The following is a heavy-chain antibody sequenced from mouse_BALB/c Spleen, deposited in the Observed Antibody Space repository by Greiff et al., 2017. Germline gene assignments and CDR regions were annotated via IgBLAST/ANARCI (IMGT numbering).Heavy chain of an antibody. CDR3: ARWDYYGSSPFAY. J-gene: IGHJ3*01. CDR2: INPSTGYT. CDR1: GYTFTSYW. V-gene: IGHV1-7*01. Sequence: QVQLKESGAELAKPGASVKMSCKASGYTFTSYWMHWVKQRPGQGLEWIGYINPSTGYTEYNQKFKDKATLTADKSSSTAYMQLSSLTSEDSAVYYCARWDYYGSSPFAYWGQGTLVTVSA. D-gene: IGHD1-1*01.